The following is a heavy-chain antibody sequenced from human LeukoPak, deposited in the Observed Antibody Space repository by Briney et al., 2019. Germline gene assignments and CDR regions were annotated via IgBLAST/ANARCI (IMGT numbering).Heavy chain of an antibody. V-gene: IGHV7-4-1*02. Sequence: GASVKVSCKASGYTFTNYPVNWVRQAPGQGPEWMGWINTNTGTPTYAQGFTGRFVFSLDTSVSTAYLQISSLEADDTAVYYCARGLGYCSGYSCYPGDWGQGTLVTVSS. J-gene: IGHJ4*02. CDR2: INTNTGTP. CDR1: GYTFTNYP. D-gene: IGHD2-15*01. CDR3: ARGLGYCSGYSCYPGD.